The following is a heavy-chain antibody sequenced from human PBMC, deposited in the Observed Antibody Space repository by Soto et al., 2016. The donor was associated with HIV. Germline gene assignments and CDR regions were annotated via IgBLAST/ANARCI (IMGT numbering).Heavy chain of an antibody. CDR2: INSDGSST. CDR1: GFTFSSYW. D-gene: IGHD2-21*02. J-gene: IGHJ3*02. Sequence: EVQLVESGGGLVQPGGSLRLSCAASGFTFSSYWMHWVRQAPGKGLVWVSRINSDGSSTNYADSVKGRFTISRDNAKNTLYVQMNSLRAEDTAVYYCARGGLDGGNSRAFDIWGQGTMVTVSS. CDR3: ARGGLDGGNSRAFDI. V-gene: IGHV3-74*01.